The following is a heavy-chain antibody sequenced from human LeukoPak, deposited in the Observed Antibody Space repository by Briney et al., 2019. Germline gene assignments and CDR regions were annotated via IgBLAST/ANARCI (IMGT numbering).Heavy chain of an antibody. CDR2: IYHSGST. D-gene: IGHD3-3*01. CDR3: ARGTRVTIFGVAYNWFDP. V-gene: IGHV4-30-2*01. J-gene: IGHJ5*02. CDR1: GGSISSGGYS. Sequence: SQTLSLTCAVSGGSISSGGYSWSWIRQPPGKGLEWIGYIYHSGSTYYNPSLKSRVTISVDRSKNQFSLKLSSVTAADTAVYYCARGTRVTIFGVAYNWFDPWGQGTLVTVSS.